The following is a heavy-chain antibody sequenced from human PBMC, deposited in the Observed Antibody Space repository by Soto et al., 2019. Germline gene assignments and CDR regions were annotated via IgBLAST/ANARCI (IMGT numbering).Heavy chain of an antibody. J-gene: IGHJ6*02. CDR3: TRDVEKGPSHESYYYYYGMDV. CDR2: IRSKAYGGTT. V-gene: IGHV3-49*03. Sequence: GGSLRLSCTASGFTFGDYAMSWFRQAPGKGLEWVGFIRSKAYGGTTEYAASVKGRFTISRDDSKSIAYLQMNSLKTEDTAVYYCTRDVEKGPSHESYYYYYGMDVWGQGTTVTVSS. CDR1: GFTFGDYA.